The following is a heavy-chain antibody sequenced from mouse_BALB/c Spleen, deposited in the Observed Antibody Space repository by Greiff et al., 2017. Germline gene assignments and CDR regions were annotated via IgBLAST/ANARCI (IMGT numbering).Heavy chain of an antibody. V-gene: IGHV1-87*01. CDR2: IYPGDGDT. CDR3: ARVRYYGSSLGYFDY. CDR1: GYTFTSYW. D-gene: IGHD1-1*01. J-gene: IGHJ2*01. Sequence: VQLQQSGAELARPGASVKLSCKASGYTFTSYWMQWVKQRPGQGLEWIGAIYPGDGDTRYTQKFKGKATLTADKSSSTAYMQLSSLASEDSAVYYCARVRYYGSSLGYFDYWGQGTTLTVSS.